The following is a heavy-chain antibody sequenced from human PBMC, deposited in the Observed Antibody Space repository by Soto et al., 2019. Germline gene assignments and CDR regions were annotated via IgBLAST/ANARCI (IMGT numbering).Heavy chain of an antibody. CDR2: ISYDGSNK. Sequence: SGGSLRLSCAASGFTFSSYAMHWVRQAPGKGLEWVAVISYDGSNKYYADSVKGRFTISRDNSKNTLYLQMNSLRAEDTAVYYCARDGPEDSSSSLNFDYWGQGTLVTVSS. V-gene: IGHV3-30-3*01. CDR3: ARDGPEDSSSSLNFDY. CDR1: GFTFSSYA. J-gene: IGHJ4*02. D-gene: IGHD6-6*01.